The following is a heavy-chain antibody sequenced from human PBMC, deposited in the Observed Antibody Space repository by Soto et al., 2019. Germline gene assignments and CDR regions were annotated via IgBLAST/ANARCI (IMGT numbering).Heavy chain of an antibody. CDR2: IYSSGGT. V-gene: IGHV4-61*01. CDR3: ARDGDGYDH. Sequence: QVQLQESGPGLVKPSETLSLTCSVSGGSISSGSYYWTWIRQPPGKGLEWIGYIYSSGGTSYNPSIKSRVTISVDTSKNQFSLTLSSVTAADTAVYYCARDGDGYDHWGQGTLVTVSS. CDR1: GGSISSGSYY. J-gene: IGHJ1*01. D-gene: IGHD5-12*01.